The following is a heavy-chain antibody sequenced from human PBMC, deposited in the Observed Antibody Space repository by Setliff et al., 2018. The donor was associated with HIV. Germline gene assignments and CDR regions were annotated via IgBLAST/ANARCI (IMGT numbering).Heavy chain of an antibody. J-gene: IGHJ6*02. CDR1: GYTFTDYY. Sequence: ASVKVSCKASGYTFTDYYIHWVRQAPGQGLEWMGRINPNNGGTNYAQKFQGRVTMTRDTSISTAYMELRSLRSDDTAVYYCAREIGDYYDSSGYYPPTDYYYGMDVWGQGTTVTVSS. CDR3: AREIGDYYDSSGYYPPTDYYYGMDV. V-gene: IGHV1-2*06. CDR2: INPNNGGT. D-gene: IGHD3-22*01.